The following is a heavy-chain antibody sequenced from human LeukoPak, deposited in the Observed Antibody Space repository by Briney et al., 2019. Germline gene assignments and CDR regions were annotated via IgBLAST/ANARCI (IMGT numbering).Heavy chain of an antibody. CDR1: GVSISSGNYY. V-gene: IGHV4-61*02. D-gene: IGHD3-10*01. CDR3: ARRDGSAHAFDT. Sequence: KPSQTLSLTCTASGVSISSGNYYWSWMRQPGGKELEWIGRIYISGSTNYNPSLKSRVTISVDTSKNQFPLNLNSVTAADTAVHYCARRDGSAHAFDTWGQGTMVTVSS. CDR2: IYISGST. J-gene: IGHJ3*02.